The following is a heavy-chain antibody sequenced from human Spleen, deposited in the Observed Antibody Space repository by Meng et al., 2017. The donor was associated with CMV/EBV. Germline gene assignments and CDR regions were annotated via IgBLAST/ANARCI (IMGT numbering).Heavy chain of an antibody. J-gene: IGHJ4*02. CDR2: TSPNNGNT. V-gene: IGHV1-18*01. Sequence: ASVKVSCKASGYTFTHYGISWVRQAPGQGLEWMGWTSPNNGNTFYSRNFQGRVTMTTDTSTSTVYMDLRSLTSDDTALYYCARGENLGIEVAPAAPLDHWGQGTLVTVSS. CDR1: GYTFTHYG. CDR3: ARGENLGIEVAPAAPLDH. D-gene: IGHD2-2*01.